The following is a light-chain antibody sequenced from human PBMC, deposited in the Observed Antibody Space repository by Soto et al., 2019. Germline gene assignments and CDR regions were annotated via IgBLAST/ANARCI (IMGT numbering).Light chain of an antibody. Sequence: EIVRTQSPATLSVSPGERATLSCRASQSVSSNLAWYQQKPGQAPSLLIYGASTLVGGVPSRFSGRGSGTEFTLTISSLKADDFATYYCQQYHTDWTFGQGTKVDIK. V-gene: IGKV3-15*01. CDR1: QSVSSN. J-gene: IGKJ1*01. CDR3: QQYHTDWT. CDR2: GAS.